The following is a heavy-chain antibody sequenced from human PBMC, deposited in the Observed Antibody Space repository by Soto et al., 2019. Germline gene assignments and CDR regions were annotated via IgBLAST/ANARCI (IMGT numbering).Heavy chain of an antibody. Sequence: GETLKISCKGSGYSFTSYYNGWVRQMRGKGLEWMGIIYPGDSDTRYRPSFQGQVTLSADKSISTAYLQWSSLKASDTAMYYCARIFRDSSGYMGYWGQGTLVNVSS. CDR1: GYSFTSYY. CDR2: IYPGDSDT. V-gene: IGHV5-51*01. D-gene: IGHD6-19*01. CDR3: ARIFRDSSGYMGY. J-gene: IGHJ4*02.